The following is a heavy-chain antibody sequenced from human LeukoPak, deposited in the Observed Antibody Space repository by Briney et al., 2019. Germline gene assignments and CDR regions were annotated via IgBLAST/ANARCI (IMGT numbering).Heavy chain of an antibody. CDR1: GYTFTGYY. CDR2: INPNSGGT. D-gene: IGHD2-2*01. V-gene: IGHV1-2*06. J-gene: IGHJ6*02. Sequence: AASVTVSCTASGYTFTGYYMHWVRQAPGQGLEWMGRINPNSGGTNYAQKFQGRVTMTRDTSISTAYMELSRLRSDDTAVYYCATTGDIVVVPAAIPTYYYYGMDVWGQGTTVTVSS. CDR3: ATTGDIVVVPAAIPTYYYYGMDV.